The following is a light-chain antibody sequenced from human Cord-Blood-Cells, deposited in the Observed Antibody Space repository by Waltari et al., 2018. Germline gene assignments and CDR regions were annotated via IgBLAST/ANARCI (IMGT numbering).Light chain of an antibody. CDR2: EGS. J-gene: IGLJ3*02. V-gene: IGLV2-23*01. CDR1: SSYVGSYNL. CDR3: CSYAGSSRV. Sequence: QSALTQPASVSGSPGQSITLPCTGTSSYVGSYNLVSWYQQHPGKAPKLMIYEGSKRPSGVSNRFSGSKSGNTASLTISGLQAEDEADYYCCSYAGSSRVFGGGTKLTVL.